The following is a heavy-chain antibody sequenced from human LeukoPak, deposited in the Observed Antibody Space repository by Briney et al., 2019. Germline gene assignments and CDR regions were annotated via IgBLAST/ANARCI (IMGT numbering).Heavy chain of an antibody. CDR2: IIPILGIA. Sequence: GASVKVSCKASGGTFSSYAISWVRQAPGQGLEWMGRIIPILGIANYAHKFQGRVTITADKSTSTAYMELSSLRSEDTAVYYCAMSHYGDYISPSGFDYWGQGTLVTVSS. V-gene: IGHV1-69*04. J-gene: IGHJ4*02. CDR3: AMSHYGDYISPSGFDY. D-gene: IGHD4-17*01. CDR1: GGTFSSYA.